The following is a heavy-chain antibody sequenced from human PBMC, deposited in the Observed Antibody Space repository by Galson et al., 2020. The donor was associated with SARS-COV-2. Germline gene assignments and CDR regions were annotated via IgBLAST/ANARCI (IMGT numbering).Heavy chain of an antibody. D-gene: IGHD6-19*01. Sequence: SETLSLTCSVSGASVRRSTYYWGWVRQAPGKGLEWVGSIYSDSRYYNPTLKSRLTISVDTSKNQFSLRLTSVAAADTAVYFCVAGRSIDFWGQGTRVTVSS. CDR2: IYSDSR. CDR3: VAGRSIDF. CDR1: GASVRRSTYY. V-gene: IGHV4-39*01. J-gene: IGHJ3*01.